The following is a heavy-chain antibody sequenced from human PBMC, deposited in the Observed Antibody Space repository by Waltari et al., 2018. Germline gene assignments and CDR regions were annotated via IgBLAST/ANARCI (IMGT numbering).Heavy chain of an antibody. D-gene: IGHD3-10*01. CDR2: INNDGVNA. CDR3: ARGMRGPDY. V-gene: IGHV3-74*03. Sequence: EVQLVESGGALVQPGGSLRLSCAASGFTFSNYWMHWVRQAPGKGLRCDAGINNDGVNAMYADSGKGRYTITRDNGKNTLYLQKNRLRVEDTAIYYCARGMRGPDYWGQGTLVTVSA. CDR1: GFTFSNYW. J-gene: IGHJ4*02.